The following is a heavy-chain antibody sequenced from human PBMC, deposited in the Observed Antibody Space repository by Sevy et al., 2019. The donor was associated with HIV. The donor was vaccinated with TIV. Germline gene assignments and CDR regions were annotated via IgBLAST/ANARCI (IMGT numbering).Heavy chain of an antibody. D-gene: IGHD2-21*01. V-gene: IGHV4-59*01. CDR2: IYYSGST. Sequence: SETLSLTCTVSGGSISSYYWSWIRQPPGKGLEWIGYIYYSGSTNYNPSLKSRVTISVDTSKNQFSLRLSSVTAADTAVYYCARAVTYSRIRSYYYYYYMDVWGKGTTVTVSS. CDR1: GGSISSYY. J-gene: IGHJ6*03. CDR3: ARAVTYSRIRSYYYYYYMDV.